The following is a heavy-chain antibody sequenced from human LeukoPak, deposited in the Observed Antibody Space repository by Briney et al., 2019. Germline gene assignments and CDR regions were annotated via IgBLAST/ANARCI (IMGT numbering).Heavy chain of an antibody. CDR3: ARRRDYYDSSGYYDY. CDR2: IYTSGST. V-gene: IGHV4-4*09. CDR1: GGSISSYY. Sequence: SETLSLTCTVSGGSISSYYWSWIRQPPGKGLEWIGYIYTSGSTNYNPSLKSRVTISVDTSKNQFSLKLSSVTAADTAVHYCARRRDYYDSSGYYDYWAREPWSPSPQ. J-gene: IGHJ4*02. D-gene: IGHD3-22*01.